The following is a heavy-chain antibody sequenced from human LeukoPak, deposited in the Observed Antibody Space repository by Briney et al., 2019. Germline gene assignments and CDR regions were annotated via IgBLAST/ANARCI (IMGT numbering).Heavy chain of an antibody. CDR2: INSDGSST. CDR1: GFTFSSYW. V-gene: IGHV3-74*01. CDR3: AREYWYFDL. J-gene: IGHJ2*01. Sequence: SGRSLRLSCAASGFTFSSYWMHWVRQAPGKGLVWVSRINSDGSSTSYADSVKGRFTISRDNAENSLYLQMNSLRVEDTAVYYCAREYWYFDLWGRGTLVTVSS.